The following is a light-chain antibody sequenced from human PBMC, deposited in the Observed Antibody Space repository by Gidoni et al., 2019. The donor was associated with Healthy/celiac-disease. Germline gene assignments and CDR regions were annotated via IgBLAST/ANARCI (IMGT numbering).Light chain of an antibody. CDR1: QGISSY. V-gene: IGKV1-9*01. CDR3: QQLNSYPIT. Sequence: IQLTQSPSSLSASVGDRVTITCRASQGISSYLDWYQQKPGKAPKLLIYAASTLPSGVPSRFSGSGSGTDFTLTISSLQPEDFATYYCQQLNSYPITFGQGTRLEIK. CDR2: AAS. J-gene: IGKJ5*01.